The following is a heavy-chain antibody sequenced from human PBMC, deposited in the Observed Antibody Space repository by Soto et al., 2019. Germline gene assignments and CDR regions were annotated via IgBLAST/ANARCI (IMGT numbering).Heavy chain of an antibody. J-gene: IGHJ4*02. CDR2: IIPIFGTA. Sequence: QVQLVQSGAEVKKPGSSVKVSCKAAGGTFSSYAISWVRQAPGQGLEWMGGIIPIFGTANYAQKFQGRVTITADESTSTAYMELSSLRSEDTAVYYCARGAADYYDSRGPFDYWGQGTLVTVSS. CDR3: ARGAADYYDSRGPFDY. V-gene: IGHV1-69*01. CDR1: GGTFSSYA. D-gene: IGHD3-22*01.